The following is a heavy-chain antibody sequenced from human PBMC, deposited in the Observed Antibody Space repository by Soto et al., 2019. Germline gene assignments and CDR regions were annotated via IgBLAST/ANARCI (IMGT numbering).Heavy chain of an antibody. CDR3: ARVGVDEMATIQDERFDY. CDR2: IIPIFGTA. J-gene: IGHJ4*02. V-gene: IGHV1-69*13. CDR1: GGTYSSYA. Sequence: SVKVSCKASGGTYSSYAISWVRQAPGQGLEWMGGIIPIFGTANYAQKFQGRVTITADESTSTAYMELSSLRSEDTAVYYCARVGVDEMATIQDERFDYWGQGTLVTVSS. D-gene: IGHD5-12*01.